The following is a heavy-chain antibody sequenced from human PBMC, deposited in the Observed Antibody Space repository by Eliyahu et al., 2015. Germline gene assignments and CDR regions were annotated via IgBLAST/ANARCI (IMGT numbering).Heavy chain of an antibody. CDR3: TRERYSGYDTLLAPEGY. D-gene: IGHD5-12*01. CDR1: GFTXGDYA. J-gene: IGHJ4*02. Sequence: EVQLVESGGGLVQPGRSLRLSCTASGFTXGDYALSWVRQAPGKGLEWVGFIRSKAYGGTTEYAASVKGRFTISRDDSKSIAYLQMNSLKTEDTAVYYCTRERYSGYDTLLAPEGYWVQGTLVTVSS. V-gene: IGHV3-49*04. CDR2: IRSKAYGGTT.